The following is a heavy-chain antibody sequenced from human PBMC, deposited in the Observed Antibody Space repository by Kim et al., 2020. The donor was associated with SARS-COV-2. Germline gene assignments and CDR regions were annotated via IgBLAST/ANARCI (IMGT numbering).Heavy chain of an antibody. J-gene: IGHJ6*02. V-gene: IGHV3-21*01. CDR3: ARAAAAYQFRYGMDV. CDR1: GFTFSSYS. Sequence: GGSLRLSCAASGFTFSSYSMNWVRQAPGKGLEWVSSISSSSSYIYYADSVKGRFTISRDNAKNSLYLQMNSLRAEDTAVYYCARAAAAYQFRYGMDVWGQGTTVTVSS. CDR2: ISSSSSYI. D-gene: IGHD6-13*01.